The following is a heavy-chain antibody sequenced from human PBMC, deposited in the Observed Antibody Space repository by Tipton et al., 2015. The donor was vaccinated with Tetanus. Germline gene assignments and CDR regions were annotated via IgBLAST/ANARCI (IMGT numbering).Heavy chain of an antibody. CDR2: IIPIFGTA. J-gene: IGHJ4*02. V-gene: IGHV1-69*01. Sequence: QLVQSGAEVKKPGSSVKVSCKASGGTFSSYAISWVRQAPGQGLEWMGGIIPIFGTANYAQKFQGRVTITADESTSTAYMELSSLGSEDPAVYYCARGVGAARPTSDYFDYWGQGTLVTVSS. CDR3: ARGVGAARPTSDYFDY. D-gene: IGHD6-6*01. CDR1: GGTFSSYA.